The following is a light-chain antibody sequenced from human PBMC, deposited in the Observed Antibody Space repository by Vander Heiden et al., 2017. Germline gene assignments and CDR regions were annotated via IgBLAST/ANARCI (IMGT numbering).Light chain of an antibody. CDR1: QTISNY. CDR2: AAS. V-gene: IGKV1-39*01. CDR3: QQSFSSLWT. Sequence: IQITQSPSSLSASVGVRVTITCRATQTISNYVNWYQQKPGKAPKLLIYAASTLQSGVPSRFSGSGSGTDFTLTITGLQSEDFATYYCQQSFSSLWTFGQGTRV. J-gene: IGKJ1*01.